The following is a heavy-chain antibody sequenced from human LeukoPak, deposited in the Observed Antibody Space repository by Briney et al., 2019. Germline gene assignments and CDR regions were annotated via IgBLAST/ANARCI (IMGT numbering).Heavy chain of an antibody. D-gene: IGHD2-21*02. J-gene: IGHJ4*02. V-gene: IGHV3-7*01. CDR2: INEDGSVK. Sequence: GGSLRLSCAVAGGTFSTYWLAWVRQSPGKGLEWVAEINEDGSVKYYVDSMKGRFTISRDNAKNSLYLQMNSLGAEDTAVYYCAKVPRDSDCYWGQGTLVTVSS. CDR3: AKVPRDSDCY. CDR1: GGTFSTYW.